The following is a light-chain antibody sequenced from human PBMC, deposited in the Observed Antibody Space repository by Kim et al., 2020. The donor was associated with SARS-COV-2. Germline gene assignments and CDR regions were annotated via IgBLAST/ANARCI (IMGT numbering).Light chain of an antibody. CDR3: QAWDSSTNV. Sequence: SYELTQPPSVSVSPGQTASITCSGDKLGDKYACWYQQKPGQSPVLVIYQDSKRPSGIPERFSGSNSGNTATLTIGGTQAMDEADYYCQAWDSSTNV. J-gene: IGLJ1*01. CDR2: QDS. CDR1: KLGDKY. V-gene: IGLV3-1*01.